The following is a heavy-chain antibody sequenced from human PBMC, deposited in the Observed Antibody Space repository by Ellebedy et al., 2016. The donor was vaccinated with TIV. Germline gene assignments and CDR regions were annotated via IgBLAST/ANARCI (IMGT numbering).Heavy chain of an antibody. V-gene: IGHV3-23*01. J-gene: IGHJ2*01. CDR3: AKGGSKSGYSFDL. Sequence: GESLKISCVASGFTFSSYAMCWVRQAPGKGLEWVSTISDSGGNTHFPDSVKGRFTISRDNSRNTVYLQMNNLRAEDTAVYYCAKGGSKSGYSFDLWGRGTLVTVSS. CDR2: ISDSGGNT. CDR1: GFTFSSYA. D-gene: IGHD3-3*01.